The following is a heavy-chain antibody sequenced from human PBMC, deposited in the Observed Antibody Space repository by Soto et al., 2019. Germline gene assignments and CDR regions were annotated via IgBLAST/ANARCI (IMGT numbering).Heavy chain of an antibody. Sequence: PGGSLSLSCAASGFPFSSYSMSWVRQAPGKGLEWVSAISATGGSTIYADSVRGRFTISRDNSKNTLYLQMSSLRAEDTAVYYCAKFSIQLYFDYFDYWGQGALVTVSS. J-gene: IGHJ4*02. V-gene: IGHV3-23*01. CDR3: AKFSIQLYFDYFDY. D-gene: IGHD5-18*01. CDR1: GFPFSSYS. CDR2: ISATGGST.